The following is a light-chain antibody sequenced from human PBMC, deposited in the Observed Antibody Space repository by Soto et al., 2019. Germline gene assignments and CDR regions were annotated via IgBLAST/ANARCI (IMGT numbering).Light chain of an antibody. V-gene: IGLV2-14*01. J-gene: IGLJ1*01. CDR3: TPYTSTIPYV. CDR2: EVS. CDR1: SNDVGGYNY. Sequence: QSVLTQPASVSGSPGQSITISCTGSSNDVGGYNYVSWYQQHPGQAPKLIIYEVSDRPSGVSPRFSGSKSGNTASLTISGLQVEDEADYFCTPYTSTIPYVFGSATKVTVL.